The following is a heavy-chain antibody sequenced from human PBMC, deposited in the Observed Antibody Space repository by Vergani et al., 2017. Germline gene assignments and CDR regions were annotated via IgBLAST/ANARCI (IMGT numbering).Heavy chain of an antibody. V-gene: IGHV3-30-3*01. CDR2: ISYDGSNK. CDR1: GFTFSSYA. D-gene: IGHD1-26*01. Sequence: QVQLVESGGGVVQPGRSLRLSCAASGFTFSSYAMHWVRQAPGKGLEWVAVISYDGSNKYYADSVKGRFTISRDNSKNTLYLQMNSLRAEDTAVYYCAGYVRIVGASNSLADYWGQGTLVTVSS. J-gene: IGHJ4*02. CDR3: AGYVRIVGASNSLADY.